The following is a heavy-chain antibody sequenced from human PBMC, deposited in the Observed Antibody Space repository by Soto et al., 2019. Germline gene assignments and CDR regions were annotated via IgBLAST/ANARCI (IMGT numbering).Heavy chain of an antibody. Sequence: QVQLVESGGGVVQPGRSLRLSCAASGFTFSAYGMHWVRQAPGKGLEWVAGIWYDGNKKYYADSLKGRCTISRDNSKNTQYLQMNSLRAEHTSVYYCARDSGDCDYRFGMDVWGQGTTVTVSS. CDR2: IWYDGNKK. V-gene: IGHV3-33*01. CDR1: GFTFSAYG. CDR3: ARDSGDCDYRFGMDV. J-gene: IGHJ6*02. D-gene: IGHD4-4*01.